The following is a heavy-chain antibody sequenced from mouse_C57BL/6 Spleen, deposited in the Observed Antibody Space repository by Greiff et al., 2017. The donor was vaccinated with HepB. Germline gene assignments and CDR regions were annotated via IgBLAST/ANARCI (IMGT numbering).Heavy chain of an antibody. CDR2: IHPNSGST. Sequence: QVQLQQPGAELVKPGASVKLSCKASGYTFTSYWMHWVKQRPGQGLEWIGMIHPNSGSTNYNEKFKSKATLTVDKSPSTAYMQLSSLTSEDSAVYYCARWGTTVALDYWGQGTTLTVSS. D-gene: IGHD1-1*01. CDR1: GYTFTSYW. CDR3: ARWGTTVALDY. V-gene: IGHV1-64*01. J-gene: IGHJ2*01.